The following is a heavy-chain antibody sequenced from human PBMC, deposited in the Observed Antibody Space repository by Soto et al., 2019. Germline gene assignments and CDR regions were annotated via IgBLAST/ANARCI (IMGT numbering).Heavy chain of an antibody. J-gene: IGHJ4*02. Sequence: KVSCKASGYTFINYGISWVLQAPGQGLEWMGWISVYNGDTNYPQKLQGRVTMTTETSTSTAYMELRSLRSDDTALYYCARGGHCSGGGSYSLDYWGQGTLVTVSS. V-gene: IGHV1-18*01. CDR3: ARGGHCSGGGSYSLDY. CDR2: ISVYNGDT. D-gene: IGHD2-15*01. CDR1: GYTFINYG.